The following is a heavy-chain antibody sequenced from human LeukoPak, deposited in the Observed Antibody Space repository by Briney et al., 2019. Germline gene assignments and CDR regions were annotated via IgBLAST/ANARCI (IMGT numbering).Heavy chain of an antibody. J-gene: IGHJ4*02. CDR2: LSSDGSKK. Sequence: PGGSLRLSCAASGFTFSNYAMHWVRQAPGKGLEWVAVLSSDGSKKDYADSVKGRFTISRDNSKNTLYLQMVSLRVEDTAVYYCARGTHKRDDYGGFFDYWGQGTLVTVTS. CDR3: ARGTHKRDDYGGFFDY. D-gene: IGHD4-23*01. V-gene: IGHV3-30*04. CDR1: GFTFSNYA.